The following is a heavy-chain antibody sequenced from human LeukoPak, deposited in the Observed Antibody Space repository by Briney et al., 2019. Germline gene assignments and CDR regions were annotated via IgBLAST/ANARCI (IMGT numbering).Heavy chain of an antibody. D-gene: IGHD2-15*01. J-gene: IGHJ4*02. V-gene: IGHV7-4-1*02. CDR3: ARVMLGYCSGGSYLKFGY. CDR1: GYTFTRYA. Sequence: ASVKVSCKASGYTFTRYAMNWVRQAPGQGLEWMGWINTNTGNPTYAQGFTGRFVFSLDTSVSTAYLQISSLKAEDTAVYYCARVMLGYCSGGSYLKFGYWGQGTLVTVSS. CDR2: INTNTGNP.